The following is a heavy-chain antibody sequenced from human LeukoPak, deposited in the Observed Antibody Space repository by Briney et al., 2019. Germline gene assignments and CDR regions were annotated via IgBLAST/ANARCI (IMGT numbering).Heavy chain of an antibody. V-gene: IGHV1-69*13. CDR1: GGTFSSYA. CDR2: IIPIFGTA. CDR3: ATENIRGVIKYFDY. J-gene: IGHJ4*02. D-gene: IGHD3-10*01. Sequence: SVKVSCKASGGTFSSYAISWVRQAPGQGLEWMGGIIPIFGTANYAQKFQGRVTITADESTSTAYIELSSLRSEDTAVYYCATENIRGVIKYFDYWGQGTLVTVSS.